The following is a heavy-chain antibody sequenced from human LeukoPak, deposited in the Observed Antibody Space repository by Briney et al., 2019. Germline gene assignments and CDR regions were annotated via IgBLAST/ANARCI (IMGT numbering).Heavy chain of an antibody. CDR2: INSDGSST. J-gene: IGHJ4*02. Sequence: GGSLRLSCAASGFTFSSYWMHWVRQAPGKGLVWVSRINSDGSSTSYADSVKGRFTISRDNAKNTLYLQMNGLRAEDTAVYYCARAIRDYGDYVGYWGQGTLVTVSS. V-gene: IGHV3-74*01. CDR1: GFTFSSYW. D-gene: IGHD4-17*01. CDR3: ARAIRDYGDYVGY.